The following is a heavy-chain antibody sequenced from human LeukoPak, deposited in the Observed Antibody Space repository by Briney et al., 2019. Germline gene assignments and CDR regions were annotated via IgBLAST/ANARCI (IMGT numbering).Heavy chain of an antibody. D-gene: IGHD6-25*01. CDR3: ARHDAARRRLVRFDP. V-gene: IGHV5-51*01. CDR2: IYPGDSDA. Sequence: GESLKISCKACGYGFNNYWIAWVRQVPGKGLKWMGFIYPGDSDANYSPSFEGQITISADKSIKTAYLEWSSLRASDTAMYYCARHDAARRRLVRFDPWGQGTQVIVS. CDR1: GYGFNNYW. J-gene: IGHJ5*02.